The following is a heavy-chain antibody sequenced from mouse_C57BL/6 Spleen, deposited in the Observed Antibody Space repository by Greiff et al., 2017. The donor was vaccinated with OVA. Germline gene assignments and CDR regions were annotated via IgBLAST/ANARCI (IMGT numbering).Heavy chain of an antibody. V-gene: IGHV1-82*01. Sequence: VQLQHSGPELVKPGASVKISCKASGYAFSSSWMNWVKQRPGKGLEWIGRIYPGDGDTNYNGKFKGKATLTADKSSSTAYMQLSSLTSEDSAVYFCARVTARWGFAYWGQGTLVTVSA. CDR1: GYAFSSSW. CDR2: IYPGDGDT. D-gene: IGHD3-1*01. CDR3: ARVTARWGFAY. J-gene: IGHJ3*01.